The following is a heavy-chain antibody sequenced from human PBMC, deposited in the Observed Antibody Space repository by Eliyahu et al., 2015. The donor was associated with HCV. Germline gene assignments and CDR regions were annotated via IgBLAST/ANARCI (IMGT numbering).Heavy chain of an antibody. V-gene: IGHV1-2*02. J-gene: IGHJ6*02. CDR1: GSTFTGYY. CDR2: INPNSGGT. Sequence: QVQLVQSGAEVKKPGASVKVXCKAXGSTFTGYYMHWVRQAPGQGLEWMGWINPNSGGTNXAQKFQGRVTMTRDTSISTAYMELHRLTSDDTAVYYCARSGWPHRSLDVWGQGTTVTVSS. CDR3: ARSGWPHRSLDV. D-gene: IGHD6-19*01.